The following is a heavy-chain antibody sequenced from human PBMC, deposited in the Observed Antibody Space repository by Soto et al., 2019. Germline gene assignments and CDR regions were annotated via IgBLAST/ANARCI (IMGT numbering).Heavy chain of an antibody. J-gene: IGHJ5*02. CDR1: GGSFSGYN. Sequence: QVQLQQWGAGLLNPSETLSLTCAVYGGSFSGYNWGWIRKPQGKGLEWMGEINHSGSTNYNPSLKSRVTISVVTSKNQFSLKLSSVTAADTAVYYCARGYDSHWFDPWGQGTLVTVSS. D-gene: IGHD5-12*01. CDR2: INHSGST. V-gene: IGHV4-34*01. CDR3: ARGYDSHWFDP.